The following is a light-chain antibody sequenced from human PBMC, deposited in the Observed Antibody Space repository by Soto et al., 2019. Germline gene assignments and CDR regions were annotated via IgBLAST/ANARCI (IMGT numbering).Light chain of an antibody. CDR1: QSVRSK. CDR3: QQYASSQT. V-gene: IGKV3-15*01. CDR2: DAS. Sequence: AMRKSTDWLTVVLVEMCDLSFRGSQSVRSKLAWYQQKPGQAPRLLIYDASTRAAGIPARFSGSGSRKALYLSIRSLDTEAFAAYYGQQYASSQTFAQGTKVDIK. J-gene: IGKJ1*01.